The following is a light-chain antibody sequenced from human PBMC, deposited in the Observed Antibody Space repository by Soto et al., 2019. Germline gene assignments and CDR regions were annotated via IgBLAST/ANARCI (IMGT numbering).Light chain of an antibody. J-gene: IGKJ2*01. CDR2: DAS. V-gene: IGKV1-5*01. CDR1: QSISSW. CDR3: QQYNSYLYT. Sequence: DIQMTQSPSTLSASVGDRVTSTCRASQSISSWLAWYQQTPGKAPKLLIYDASSLESGVPSRFSGSGSGTEFTLTISSLQPDDFATYYCQQYNSYLYTFGQGIKVDIK.